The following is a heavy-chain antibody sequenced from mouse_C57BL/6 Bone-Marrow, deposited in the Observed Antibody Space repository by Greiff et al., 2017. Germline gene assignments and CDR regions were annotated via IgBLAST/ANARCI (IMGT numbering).Heavy chain of an antibody. CDR1: GFNFNDYY. D-gene: IGHD1-1*01. V-gene: IGHV14-2*01. Sequence: VQLQQSGAELVKPGASVKLSCTASGFNFNDYYMNWVKQRTEQGLEWIGMIYPEDGETKYAPKFQGKAIITADTSSNTAYLQLSSLTSEDTAVYYCARSEYYGSGAYYFDYWCQGTTLTVSS. CDR3: ARSEYYGSGAYYFDY. CDR2: IYPEDGET. J-gene: IGHJ2*01.